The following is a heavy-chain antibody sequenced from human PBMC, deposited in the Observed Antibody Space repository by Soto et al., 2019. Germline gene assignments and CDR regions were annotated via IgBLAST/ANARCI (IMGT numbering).Heavy chain of an antibody. J-gene: IGHJ4*02. CDR3: ARDGAGWFGELLAAYYFDY. D-gene: IGHD3-10*01. CDR1: GGSVSSNSAA. Sequence: PSQTLSLTCAISGGSVSSNSAAWNWIRQSPSRGLEWLGRTYYRSKWYNDYAVSVKSRITINPDTSKNQFSLQLSSVTPEDTAVYYCARDGAGWFGELLAAYYFDYWGQGTLVTVPS. V-gene: IGHV6-1*01. CDR2: TYYRSKWYN.